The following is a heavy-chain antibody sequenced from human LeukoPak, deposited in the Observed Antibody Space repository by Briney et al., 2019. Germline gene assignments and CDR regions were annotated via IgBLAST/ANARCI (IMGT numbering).Heavy chain of an antibody. D-gene: IGHD2-2*01. CDR3: ARGYCSSTSCHQPYYYYGMDV. CDR2: INPNSGGT. Sequence: ASVKVSCKASGYTFTGYYMHWVRQAPGQGLEWMGCINPNSGGTNYAQKFQGWVTMTRDTSISTAYMELSRLRSDDTAVYYCARGYCSSTSCHQPYYYYGMDVWGQGTTVTVSS. J-gene: IGHJ6*02. V-gene: IGHV1-2*04. CDR1: GYTFTGYY.